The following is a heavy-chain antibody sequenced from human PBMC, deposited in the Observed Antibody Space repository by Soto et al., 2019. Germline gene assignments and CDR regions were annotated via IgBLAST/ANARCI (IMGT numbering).Heavy chain of an antibody. D-gene: IGHD3-3*01. CDR2: IYWDDDK. CDR1: GFSLTTSGVG. V-gene: IGHV2-5*02. Sequence: QITLKESGPTVVKPTETLTLTCTVSGFSLTTSGVGVGWVRQSPGKAPEWLALIYWDDDKRYSTSLKSRLTITKDTSKNQVVLTMANVDPADTATYYCAHRVLRAVFGVVTTTAIYFDFWGQGTPVVVSS. J-gene: IGHJ4*02. CDR3: AHRVLRAVFGVVTTTAIYFDF.